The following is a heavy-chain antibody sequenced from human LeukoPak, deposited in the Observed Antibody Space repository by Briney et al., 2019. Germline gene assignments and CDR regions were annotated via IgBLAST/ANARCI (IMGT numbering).Heavy chain of an antibody. CDR2: IYYSGST. J-gene: IGHJ4*02. CDR3: ARASPANYYDSSGDYFDY. D-gene: IGHD3-22*01. V-gene: IGHV4-39*07. Sequence: SETLSLTCTVSGGSISSSSYYWGWIRQPPGKGLEWIGSIYYSGSTYYNPSLKSRVTISVDTSKNQFSLKLSSVTAADTAVYYCARASPANYYDSSGDYFDYWGQGTLVTVSS. CDR1: GGSISSSSYY.